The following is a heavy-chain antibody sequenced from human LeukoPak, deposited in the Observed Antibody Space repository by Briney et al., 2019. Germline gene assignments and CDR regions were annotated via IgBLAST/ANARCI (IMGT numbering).Heavy chain of an antibody. Sequence: GGSLRLSCAASGFTFSSYAMHWVRQAPGKGLEWVAFISYDGSNKYYADSVKGRFTISRDNSKNTLYLQMNSLRAEDTAVYYCAKGSAMIVVAPDYWGQGTLVTVSS. V-gene: IGHV3-30*04. J-gene: IGHJ4*02. CDR2: ISYDGSNK. CDR3: AKGSAMIVVAPDY. D-gene: IGHD3-22*01. CDR1: GFTFSSYA.